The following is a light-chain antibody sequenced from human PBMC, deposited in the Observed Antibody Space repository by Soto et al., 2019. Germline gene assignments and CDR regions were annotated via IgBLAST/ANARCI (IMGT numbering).Light chain of an antibody. J-gene: IGLJ2*01. CDR3: QSYDISLSAVV. V-gene: IGLV1-40*01. CDR2: GNS. Sequence: QPVLTQPPSVSGAPGQRVTISCTGSSSNIGAGYDVHWYQQLPGTAPKLLIYGNSNRPSGVPDRFSGSKSGTSASLAITGLQAEDEADSYCQSYDISLSAVVFGGGTKLTVL. CDR1: SSNIGAGYD.